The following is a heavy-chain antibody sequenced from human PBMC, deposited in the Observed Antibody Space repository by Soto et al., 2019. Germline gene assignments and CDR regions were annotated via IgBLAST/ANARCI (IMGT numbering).Heavy chain of an antibody. D-gene: IGHD5-18*01. CDR3: ARWRSMVNAFDI. V-gene: IGHV1-69*01. Sequence: QVQLVQSGAEVKKHGSSVKVSCKASGGTFSRYAISWVGQAPGQGLEWMGGIIPIFGTANYAQKFQGRVTITADESTSTAYMELSSLRSEDTAVYFCARWRSMVNAFDIWGQGTMVTVSS. J-gene: IGHJ3*02. CDR1: GGTFSRYA. CDR2: IIPIFGTA.